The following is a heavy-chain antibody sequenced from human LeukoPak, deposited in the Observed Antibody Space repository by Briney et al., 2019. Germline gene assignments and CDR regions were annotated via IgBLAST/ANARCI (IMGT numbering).Heavy chain of an antibody. Sequence: ASVKVSCKACVYTFTSYYMHWVRQDPGQGLEWMGLINPSGGSTSYAQKFQGRVTMTRDMSTSTVYMELSSLRSEDTAVYYCASHVTPLYYDYVWGSSNYYYYMDVWGKGTTVTVSS. CDR2: INPSGGST. V-gene: IGHV1-46*01. J-gene: IGHJ6*03. CDR3: ASHVTPLYYDYVWGSSNYYYYMDV. CDR1: VYTFTSYY. D-gene: IGHD3-16*01.